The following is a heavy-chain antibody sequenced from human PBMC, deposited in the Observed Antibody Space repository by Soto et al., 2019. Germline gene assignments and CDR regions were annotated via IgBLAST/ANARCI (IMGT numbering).Heavy chain of an antibody. V-gene: IGHV1-46*01. CDR2: FNPSGGST. CDR1: GYTFTSYW. Sequence: GASVKVSCKASGYTFTSYWIHWVRQAPGQGPEWVGIFNPSGGSTTYAQKFQGRVTMTRDTSTSTVYMQLRNLASEDTAVYCCASRSYSSGWPDSFDIWGQGTMVTVSS. D-gene: IGHD6-19*01. CDR3: ASRSYSSGWPDSFDI. J-gene: IGHJ3*02.